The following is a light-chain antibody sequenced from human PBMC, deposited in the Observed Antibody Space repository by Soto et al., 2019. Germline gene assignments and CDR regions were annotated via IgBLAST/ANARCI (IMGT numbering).Light chain of an antibody. J-gene: IGKJ2*01. Sequence: EIVLTQSPVILSVSPGERATLSCRASQSVTNNLAWYQQKPGQAPRLLIYGASTRATGIPARFSGRGSGTEFTLTISSLHSEDSALYYCQQYNKWPPYTFGQGTKLEIK. V-gene: IGKV3-15*01. CDR3: QQYNKWPPYT. CDR2: GAS. CDR1: QSVTNN.